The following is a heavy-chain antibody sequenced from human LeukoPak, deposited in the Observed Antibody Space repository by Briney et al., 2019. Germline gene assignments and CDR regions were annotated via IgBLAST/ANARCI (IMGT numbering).Heavy chain of an antibody. CDR2: INHSGST. V-gene: IGHV4-34*01. J-gene: IGHJ4*02. CDR3: AIAFDPLLLTFDY. D-gene: IGHD2-21*02. CDR1: GGSFSGYY. Sequence: SETLSLTCAVYGGSFSGYYWSWIRQPPGKGLEWIGEINHSGSTNYNPSLKSRVTISVDTSKNQFSLKLSSVTAADTAVYYCAIAFDPLLLTFDYWGQGTLVSVSS.